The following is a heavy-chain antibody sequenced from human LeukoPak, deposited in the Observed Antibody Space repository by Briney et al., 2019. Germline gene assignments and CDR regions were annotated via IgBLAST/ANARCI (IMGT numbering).Heavy chain of an antibody. Sequence: GGSLRLSCAASGFTFSDYYMSWIRQAPGKGLEWVSYISSSGSTIYYADSVKGRFTISRDNAKNSLYLQMNSLRAEDTAVYYCASRNHRQPANYFDYWGQGTLVTVSS. V-gene: IGHV3-11*04. D-gene: IGHD1-14*01. CDR3: ASRNHRQPANYFDY. CDR2: ISSSGSTI. J-gene: IGHJ4*02. CDR1: GFTFSDYY.